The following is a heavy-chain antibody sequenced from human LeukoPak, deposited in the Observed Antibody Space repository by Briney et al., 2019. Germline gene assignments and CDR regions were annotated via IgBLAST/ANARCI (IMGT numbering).Heavy chain of an antibody. D-gene: IGHD3-22*01. Sequence: ASVTVSCKASGYTFTSYGISWVRQAPGQGLEWMGWISAYNGNTNYAQKLQGRVTMTTDTSTSTAYMDLRSLRSDDTAVYYCARGSSHEYYYDSSGPTDYWGQGTLVTVSS. CDR3: ARGSSHEYYYDSSGPTDY. CDR1: GYTFTSYG. V-gene: IGHV1-18*01. J-gene: IGHJ4*02. CDR2: ISAYNGNT.